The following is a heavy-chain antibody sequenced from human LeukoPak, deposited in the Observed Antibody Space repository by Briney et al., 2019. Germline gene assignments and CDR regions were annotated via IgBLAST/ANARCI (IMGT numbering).Heavy chain of an antibody. CDR2: IIPILGIA. D-gene: IGHD6-13*01. CDR3: ARARIAAAGLFDY. J-gene: IGHJ4*02. V-gene: IGHV1-69*04. Sequence: GSSVKVSCKASGGTFSSYAISWVRQAPGQGLERMGRIIPILGIANYAQKFQGRVTITADKSTSTAYMELSSLRSEDTAVYYCARARIAAAGLFDYWGQGTLVTVSS. CDR1: GGTFSSYA.